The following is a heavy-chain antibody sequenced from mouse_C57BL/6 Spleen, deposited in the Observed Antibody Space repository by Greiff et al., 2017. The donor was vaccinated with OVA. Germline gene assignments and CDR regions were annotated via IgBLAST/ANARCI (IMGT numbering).Heavy chain of an antibody. CDR2: INPSNGGT. D-gene: IGHD4-1*01. CDR1: GYTFTSYW. J-gene: IGHJ4*01. Sequence: VQLQQSGPELVKPGASVKLSCKASGYTFTSYWMHWVKQRPGQGLEWIGNINPSNGGTNYNEKFKSKATLTVDKSSSTAYMQLSSLTSEDSAVYYCARRAWDVYAMDYWGQGTSVTVSS. CDR3: ARRAWDVYAMDY. V-gene: IGHV1-53*01.